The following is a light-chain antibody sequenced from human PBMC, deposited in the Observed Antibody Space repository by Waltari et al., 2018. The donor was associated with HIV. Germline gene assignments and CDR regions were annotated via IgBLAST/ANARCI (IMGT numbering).Light chain of an antibody. CDR3: MQALQTPYT. V-gene: IGKV2-28*01. CDR1: QSLLHGSGNTY. CDR2: LGS. J-gene: IGKJ2*01. Sequence: DIVMTQSPLSLPVTPGEPASISCRSSQSLLHGSGNTYFDWYVQKPGKSPQVLINLGSSRASGVPDRFSGSGSGTNFTLKISRVEAEDVGVYYCMQALQTPYTFGQGTKLEIK.